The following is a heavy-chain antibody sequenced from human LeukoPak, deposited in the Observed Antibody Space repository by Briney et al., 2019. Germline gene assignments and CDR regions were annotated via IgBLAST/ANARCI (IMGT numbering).Heavy chain of an antibody. J-gene: IGHJ4*02. D-gene: IGHD5-18*01. CDR1: GFTFSRKW. CDR3: TSDTVDTAVGIDY. Sequence: GGSLRLSCAAPGFTFSRKWMHWVRQAPGKGLVWVSRINSDGSSTAYADSVKGRFTISRDNTKNTLYLQMNSLRAEDTAIYHCTSDTVDTAVGIDYWGQGTLVTVSS. V-gene: IGHV3-74*01. CDR2: INSDGSST.